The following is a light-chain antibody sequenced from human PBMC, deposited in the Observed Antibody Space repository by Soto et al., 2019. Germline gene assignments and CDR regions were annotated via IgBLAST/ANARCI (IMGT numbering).Light chain of an antibody. Sequence: DIQMTQSPSSLSASVGDRVTITCRASQSIATYLNWYQQKPGRAPNVLIYAASSLQSGVPSRFSGSGSGTDFTLTINSLQPEDLAIYYCQQSYSSPPTFGQGTKVEIK. J-gene: IGKJ1*01. CDR3: QQSYSSPPT. V-gene: IGKV1-39*01. CDR1: QSIATY. CDR2: AAS.